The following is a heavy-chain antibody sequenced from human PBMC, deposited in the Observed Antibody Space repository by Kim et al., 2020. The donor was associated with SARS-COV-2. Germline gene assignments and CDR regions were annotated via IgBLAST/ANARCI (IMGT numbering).Heavy chain of an antibody. J-gene: IGHJ2*01. CDR2: IKPDGSER. V-gene: IGHV3-7*03. CDR3: ARLGPAPVPDYWYFDL. Sequence: GSLRLSCAASRFTFRNFWMTWIRQAPGKGLEWVANIKPDGSERSYVDSVKGRFTSSRDNAENSLYLQMNSLRAEDTAIYYCARLGPAPVPDYWYFDLWGRGTLVTVSS. CDR1: RFTFRNFW. D-gene: IGHD2-2*01.